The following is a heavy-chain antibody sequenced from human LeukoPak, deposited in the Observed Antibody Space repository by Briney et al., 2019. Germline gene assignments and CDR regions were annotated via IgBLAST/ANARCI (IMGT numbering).Heavy chain of an antibody. Sequence: EASVKVSCKASGYTFTSYGISWVRQAPGKGLEWMGGFDPEDGETIYAQKFQGRVTMTEDTSTDTAYMELSSLRSEDTAVYYCATAYDLREYFDYWGQGTLVTVSS. V-gene: IGHV1-24*01. CDR3: ATAYDLREYFDY. CDR1: GYTFTSYG. J-gene: IGHJ4*02. CDR2: FDPEDGET. D-gene: IGHD3-3*01.